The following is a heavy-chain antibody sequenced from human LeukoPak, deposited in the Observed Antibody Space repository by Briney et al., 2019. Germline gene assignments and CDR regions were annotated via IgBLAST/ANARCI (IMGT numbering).Heavy chain of an antibody. CDR1: GGSISSYY. CDR3: ARGLGYDFWSGHRRVDWFDP. CDR2: IYTSGST. D-gene: IGHD3-3*01. J-gene: IGHJ5*02. Sequence: SSETLSLTCTVSGGSISSYYWSWIRQPAGKGLDWIGRIYTSGSTNYNPSLKSRVTMSVDTSKNQFSLKLSSVTAADTAVYYCARGLGYDFWSGHRRVDWFDPWGQGTLVIVSS. V-gene: IGHV4-4*07.